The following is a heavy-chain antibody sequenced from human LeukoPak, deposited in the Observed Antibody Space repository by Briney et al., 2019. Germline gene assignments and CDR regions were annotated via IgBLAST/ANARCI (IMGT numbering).Heavy chain of an antibody. CDR2: ISVIGGKT. CDR3: AKDKWNDVTYFDY. CDR1: GFTFTSYS. D-gene: IGHD1-20*01. J-gene: IGHJ4*02. V-gene: IGHV3-23*01. Sequence: GGSLRLSCAASGFTFTSYSMNWVRQAPGKGLEWVSGISVIGGKTYYADSVKGRFTISRDNSKNTLYLQMNSLRAEDTAVYYCAKDKWNDVTYFDYWGQGTLVTVSS.